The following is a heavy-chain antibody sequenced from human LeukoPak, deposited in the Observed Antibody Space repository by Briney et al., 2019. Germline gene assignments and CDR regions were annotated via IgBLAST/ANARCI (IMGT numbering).Heavy chain of an antibody. Sequence: ASVKVSCKASGYTFTSYGISWVRQAPGQGLEWMGWISAYNGNTNYAQKLQGRVTMTTDTSTSTAYMELRSLRSDDTAVYYCARDKSPEWSGPRKHDAFDIWGQGTMVTVSS. D-gene: IGHD3-3*01. CDR3: ARDKSPEWSGPRKHDAFDI. CDR2: ISAYNGNT. V-gene: IGHV1-18*01. J-gene: IGHJ3*02. CDR1: GYTFTSYG.